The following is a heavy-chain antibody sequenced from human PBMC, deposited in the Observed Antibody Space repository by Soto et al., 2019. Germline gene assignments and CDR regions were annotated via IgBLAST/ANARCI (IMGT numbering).Heavy chain of an antibody. CDR2: ISSGGSSI. V-gene: IGHV3-48*03. D-gene: IGHD2-2*01. CDR3: AAEKPFCHLGYCSSTSSLGWFDP. Sequence: PGGSLRLSCAASGFTFRNYEMKWVRQAPGKGLEWVSFISSGGSSIYYADSVKGRFTISRDNAKNSLYLQMNSLRAEDTAVYYCAAEKPFCHLGYCSSTSSLGWFDPWGQGTLVTVSS. CDR1: GFTFRNYE. J-gene: IGHJ5*02.